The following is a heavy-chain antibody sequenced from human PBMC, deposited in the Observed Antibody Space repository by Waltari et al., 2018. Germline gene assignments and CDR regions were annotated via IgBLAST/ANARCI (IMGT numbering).Heavy chain of an antibody. J-gene: IGHJ3*02. V-gene: IGHV4-61*08. D-gene: IGHD5-12*01. CDR3: ARGKMATLIYNAFDI. CDR1: GGSIRSRGYS. CDR2: IYYSGST. Sequence: QVQLQESGPGLVKPSQTLTLTCTVSGGSIRSRGYSWSWIRQHPGKGLEWIGYIYYSGSTNYNPSLKSRVTISVDTSKNQFSLKLSSVTAADTAVYYCARGKMATLIYNAFDIWGQGTMVTVSS.